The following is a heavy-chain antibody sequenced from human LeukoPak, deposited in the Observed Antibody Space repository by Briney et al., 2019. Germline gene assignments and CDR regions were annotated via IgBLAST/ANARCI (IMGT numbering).Heavy chain of an antibody. J-gene: IGHJ6*03. CDR1: GGSISSTSYH. CDR3: ARHRDYYMDV. CDR2: IHYSGST. Sequence: SETLSLTCTVSGGSISSTSYHWGWIRQPPGEGLEWIGSIHYSGSTYYNPSLKSRVTISVDTSKNQFSLKLNSVTAADTAVYYCARHRDYYMDVWGKETTVTISS. V-gene: IGHV4-39*01.